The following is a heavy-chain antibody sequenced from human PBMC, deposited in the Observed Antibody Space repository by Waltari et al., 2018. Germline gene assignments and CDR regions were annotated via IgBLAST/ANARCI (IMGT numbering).Heavy chain of an antibody. D-gene: IGHD6-13*01. J-gene: IGHJ5*02. CDR1: GFTFSGHW. CDR3: TRDVPHSNFDP. V-gene: IGHV3-74*01. CDR2: IKMDGTTT. Sequence: EVQLVESGGGLVQPGGSLRLSCVGSGFTFSGHWMHWVRQAPGKGLVWVSHIKMDGTTTTDADSVKGRFTISGDNAKNTLYLQMNSLRVDDTAVYYGTRDVPHSNFDPWGQGTLVTVSS.